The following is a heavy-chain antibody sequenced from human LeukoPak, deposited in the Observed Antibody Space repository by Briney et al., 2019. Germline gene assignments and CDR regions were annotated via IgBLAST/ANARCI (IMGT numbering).Heavy chain of an antibody. CDR3: ARDNIVVIAATKAYYFDY. Sequence: SETLSLTCAVYGGSFSGYYWSWIRQPPGKGLEWIGEINHSGSTNYNPSLKGRVTISVDTSKNQFSLKLSSVTAADTAVYYCARDNIVVIAATKAYYFDYWGQGTLVTVSS. CDR1: GGSFSGYY. D-gene: IGHD2-15*01. V-gene: IGHV4-34*01. J-gene: IGHJ4*02. CDR2: INHSGST.